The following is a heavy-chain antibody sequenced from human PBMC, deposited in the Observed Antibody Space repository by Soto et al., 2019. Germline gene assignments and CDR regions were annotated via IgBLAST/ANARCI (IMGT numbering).Heavy chain of an antibody. CDR2: ISYHGTTK. D-gene: IGHD2-15*01. V-gene: IGHV3-30*18. Sequence: GWSMRLSCAASGFTFGSYGMHWVRQAPGKGLEWVAFISYHGTTKYYVDSVKGRFTISRDNSKNTLYLQMNSLRAEDTAGDYFAKLAEDASGATNPNFACRGQGTLVTVFS. CDR1: GFTFGSYG. CDR3: AKLAEDASGATNPNFAC. J-gene: IGHJ4*02.